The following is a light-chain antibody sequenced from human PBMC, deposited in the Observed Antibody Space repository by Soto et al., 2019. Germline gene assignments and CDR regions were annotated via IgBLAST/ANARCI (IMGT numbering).Light chain of an antibody. CDR1: QTISSW. Sequence: DIQMTQSPSTLSGSVGDRVTITCRASQTISSWLAWYQQKPGKAPKLLIYKASILEVGVPSRFSGSGSGTEFTLSISTLQPDDFATYYCQQYENYFWTFGQGTKVDIK. V-gene: IGKV1-5*03. CDR3: QQYENYFWT. CDR2: KAS. J-gene: IGKJ1*01.